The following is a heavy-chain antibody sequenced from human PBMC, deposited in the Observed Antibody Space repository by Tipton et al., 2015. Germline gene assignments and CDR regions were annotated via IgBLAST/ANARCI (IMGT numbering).Heavy chain of an antibody. D-gene: IGHD3-3*01. CDR2: ISTDGKST. V-gene: IGHV3-23*01. Sequence: SLRLSCAASGFSIGNYAMSWVRQTPGKGLEWVSAISTDGKSTYYADSVKGRFTISRDNSKKTVYLQMNNLRAEDTAVYYCARSFGVVHYQSAMDVWGQGTTVTVSS. J-gene: IGHJ6*02. CDR3: ARSFGVVHYQSAMDV. CDR1: GFSIGNYA.